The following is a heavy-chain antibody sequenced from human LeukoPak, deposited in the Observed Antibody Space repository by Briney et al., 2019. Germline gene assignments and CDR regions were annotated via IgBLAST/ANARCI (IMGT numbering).Heavy chain of an antibody. CDR3: AKGGAGYCSSTSCLYYFDH. CDR1: GFTFSSYA. CDR2: ISGSGDST. Sequence: GGSLRLSCAASGFTFSSYAMNWVRQAPGKGLEWVSAISGSGDSTYYADSVKGRFTISRDNSKNTLHLQMNSLRAEDTAVYYCAKGGAGYCSSTSCLYYFDHWGQGTLVTVST. V-gene: IGHV3-23*01. D-gene: IGHD2-2*01. J-gene: IGHJ4*02.